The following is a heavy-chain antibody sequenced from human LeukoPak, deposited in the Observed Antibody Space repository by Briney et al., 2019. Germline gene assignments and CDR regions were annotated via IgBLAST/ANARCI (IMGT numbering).Heavy chain of an antibody. Sequence: PWGSLRLSCAASGFTFSNYVMTWVRQAPGKGLEWVSAISASGTSTYYAHSAKGRFTISRDNSKNTLYLQMSSLRAEDTAVYFCAKGNFLLRNGMDVWGQGTTVTVSS. CDR2: ISASGTST. D-gene: IGHD2-15*01. V-gene: IGHV3-23*01. J-gene: IGHJ6*02. CDR3: AKGNFLLRNGMDV. CDR1: GFTFSNYV.